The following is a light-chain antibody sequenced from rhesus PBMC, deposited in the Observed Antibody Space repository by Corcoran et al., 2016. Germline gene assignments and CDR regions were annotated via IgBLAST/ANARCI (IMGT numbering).Light chain of an antibody. V-gene: IGKV1-74*01. CDR3: QHGYGTPFT. CDR1: ENVNNY. Sequence: DIQMTQSPSSLSASVGDRVTITCRASENVNNYLNWYQQKPGKAPKLLIYKASTLQSGVPSRFSGSGSGTDYTFTISRLQPEDVATYYWQHGYGTPFTFGPGTKLDIK. CDR2: KAS. J-gene: IGKJ3*01.